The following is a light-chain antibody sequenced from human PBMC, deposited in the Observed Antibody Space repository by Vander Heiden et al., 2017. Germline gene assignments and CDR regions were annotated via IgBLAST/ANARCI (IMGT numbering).Light chain of an antibody. CDR1: NIGSKN. Sequence: SYVLTQPPSLSVAPGQTARIPCGGNNIGSKNVYWYQQKPGLAPVLVVYDDSDRPSGIPDRFSDSNSGSTATLTISRVEAGEEADYYCQVWDSSSDHRVFGGGTKLTVL. V-gene: IGLV3-21*02. CDR2: DDS. CDR3: QVWDSSSDHRV. J-gene: IGLJ3*02.